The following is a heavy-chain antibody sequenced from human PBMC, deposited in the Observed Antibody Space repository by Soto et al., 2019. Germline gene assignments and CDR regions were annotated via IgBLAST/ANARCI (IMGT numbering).Heavy chain of an antibody. CDR3: ARASGYYGSGSYWAFDI. D-gene: IGHD3-10*01. V-gene: IGHV4-38-2*02. J-gene: IGHJ3*02. CDR2: IYHSGST. Sequence: SEPRSLTCSVSSYSISSCYYCGWIRQPPVKCLEWIGSIYHSGSTYYNPSLKSRVTISVDTSKNQFSLKLSSVTAADTAVYYCARASGYYGSGSYWAFDIWGQGTMVTVSS. CDR1: SYSISSCYY.